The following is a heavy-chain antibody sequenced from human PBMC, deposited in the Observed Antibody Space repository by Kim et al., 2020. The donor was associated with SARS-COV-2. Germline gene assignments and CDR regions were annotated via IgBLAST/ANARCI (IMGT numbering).Heavy chain of an antibody. D-gene: IGHD3-9*01. V-gene: IGHV3-9*01. CDR1: GFTFDDYA. CDR2: ISWNSGSI. CDR3: AKDIAWSPLPPYFDY. Sequence: GGSLRLSCAASGFTFDDYAMHWVRQAPGKGLEWVSGISWNSGSIGYADSVKGRFTISRDNAKNSLYLQMNSLRAEDTALYYCAKDIAWSPLPPYFDYWGQGTLVTVSS. J-gene: IGHJ4*02.